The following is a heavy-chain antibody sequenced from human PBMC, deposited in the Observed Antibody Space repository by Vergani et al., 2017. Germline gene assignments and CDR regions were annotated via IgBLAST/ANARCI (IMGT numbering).Heavy chain of an antibody. CDR3: ARDLPGQSSGPQAFDI. Sequence: EVQLVESGGGLVQPGGSLRLSCAASGFTFSSYWMRWVRQAPGKGLEWVANIKQDGSEKYYVDSVKGRFTISRDNAKNSLYLQMNSLRAEDTAVYYCARDLPGQSSGPQAFDIWGQGTMVTVSS. CDR2: IKQDGSEK. V-gene: IGHV3-7*01. CDR1: GFTFSSYW. J-gene: IGHJ3*02. D-gene: IGHD6-19*01.